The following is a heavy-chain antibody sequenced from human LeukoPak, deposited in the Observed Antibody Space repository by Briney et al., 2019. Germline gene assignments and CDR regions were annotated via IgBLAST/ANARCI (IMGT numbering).Heavy chain of an antibody. V-gene: IGHV3-30*02. CDR1: GFTLSSYA. Sequence: GGSLRLSCAASGFTLSSYAMSWVRQAPGKGLEWVAFIRYDGSNKYYADSVKGRFTISRDNSKNTLYLQMNSLRAEDTAVYYCAKDRYYGSGSPDYWGQGTLVTVSS. CDR3: AKDRYYGSGSPDY. J-gene: IGHJ4*02. D-gene: IGHD3-10*01. CDR2: IRYDGSNK.